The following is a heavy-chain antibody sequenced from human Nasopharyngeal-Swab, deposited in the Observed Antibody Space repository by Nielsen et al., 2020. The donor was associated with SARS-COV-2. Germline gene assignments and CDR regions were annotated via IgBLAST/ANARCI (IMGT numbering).Heavy chain of an antibody. CDR2: IYTGDSDT. V-gene: IGHV5-51*01. J-gene: IGHJ4*02. Sequence: GESLKISCKGSGYSFTSYWIGWVRQMPGKGLEWMGIIYTGDSDTRYSPSFQGQVTISADKSISTAYLQWSSLKASDTAMYYCARGLRYFDWQTFFGYWGQGTLVTVSS. CDR1: GYSFTSYW. D-gene: IGHD3-9*01. CDR3: ARGLRYFDWQTFFGY.